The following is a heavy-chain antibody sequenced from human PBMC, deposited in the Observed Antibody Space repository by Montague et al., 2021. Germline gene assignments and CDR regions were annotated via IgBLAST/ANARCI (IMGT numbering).Heavy chain of an antibody. CDR2: MKSSGAS. CDR3: IGLSGFESGDF. Sequence: SETLSLTCAVYGASFKAHYWCWIRQRQGKGLERIGEMKSSGASNYNPSLTSRVTISIDITTKKISLNLRSMTAADTAMYYCIGLSGFESGDFWGQGTQVIVSS. V-gene: IGHV4-34*01. J-gene: IGHJ4*02. CDR1: GASFKAHY. D-gene: IGHD3-3*01.